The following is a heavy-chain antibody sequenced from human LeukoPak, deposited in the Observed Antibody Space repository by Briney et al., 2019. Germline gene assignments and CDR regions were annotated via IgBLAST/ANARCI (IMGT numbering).Heavy chain of an antibody. J-gene: IGHJ6*03. V-gene: IGHV4-4*07. D-gene: IGHD3-3*01. CDR1: GGSISSYY. CDR2: IYTSGST. Sequence: SETLSLTCTVSGGSISSYYWSWIRQPAGKGLEWIGRIYTSGSTNYNPSPKSRVTMSLDTSKNQFSLKLSSVTAADTAVYYCARDVPPESGYYAYYYYYMDVWGKGTTVTVSS. CDR3: ARDVPPESGYYAYYYYYMDV.